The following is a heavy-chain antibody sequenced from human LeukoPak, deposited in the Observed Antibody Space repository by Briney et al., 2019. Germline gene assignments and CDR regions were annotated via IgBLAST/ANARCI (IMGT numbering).Heavy chain of an antibody. Sequence: SGGSLRLSCAASGFTFSSYEMDWVRQAPGKGLEWVSNIKSDGYTMYADSVKGRFTISRDNAKNLLFLDMSSLRAEDTAIYYCAKELTPHSSGFGAFEIWGQGTMVTVSS. J-gene: IGHJ3*02. CDR2: IKSDGYT. CDR1: GFTFSSYE. V-gene: IGHV3-48*03. CDR3: AKELTPHSSGFGAFEI. D-gene: IGHD3-22*01.